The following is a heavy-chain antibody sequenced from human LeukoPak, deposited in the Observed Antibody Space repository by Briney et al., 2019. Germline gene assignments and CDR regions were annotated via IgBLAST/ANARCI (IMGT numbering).Heavy chain of an antibody. V-gene: IGHV6-1*01. CDR3: ARGRGSSADFDY. CDR1: GDRVSSNSAT. CDR2: TYYRSQWNN. Sequence: SQTLSLTCAISGDRVSSNSATWSWIRQSPLRGLEWLGRTYYRSQWNNDYAASVKSRIDINPETSKNQFSLQLNSVTPEDTAVYYCARGRGSSADFDYWGQGTLVTVSS. D-gene: IGHD6-6*01. J-gene: IGHJ4*02.